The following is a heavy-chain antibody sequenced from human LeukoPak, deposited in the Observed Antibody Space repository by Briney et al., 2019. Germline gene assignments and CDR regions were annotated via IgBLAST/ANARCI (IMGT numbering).Heavy chain of an antibody. Sequence: SETLSLTCTVSGGSISSSSYYWGWIRQPPGKGLEWIGSIYYSGSTYYNPSLKSRVTISVDTSKNQFSLKLSSVTAADTAVYYCARCGSYDFWSGPQPRGEFWFDPWGQGTLVTVSS. J-gene: IGHJ5*02. CDR1: GGSISSSSYY. CDR3: ARCGSYDFWSGPQPRGEFWFDP. CDR2: IYYSGST. D-gene: IGHD3-3*01. V-gene: IGHV4-39*01.